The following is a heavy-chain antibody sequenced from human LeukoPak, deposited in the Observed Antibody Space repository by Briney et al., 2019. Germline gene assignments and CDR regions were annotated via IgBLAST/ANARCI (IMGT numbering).Heavy chain of an antibody. V-gene: IGHV3-21*04. CDR2: ISSSSSYI. Sequence: GGSLRLSCAASGFTFSSYSMNWVRQAPGKGLEWVSSISSSSSYIYYADSVKGRFTISRDNAKNSLYLQMNSLRAEDTAVYYCAKDRASSWWYFDLWGRGTLVTVSS. D-gene: IGHD5-18*01. CDR3: AKDRASSWWYFDL. J-gene: IGHJ2*01. CDR1: GFTFSSYS.